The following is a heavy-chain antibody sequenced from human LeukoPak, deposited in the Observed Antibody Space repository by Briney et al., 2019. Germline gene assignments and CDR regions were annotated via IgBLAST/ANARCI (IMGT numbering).Heavy chain of an antibody. CDR2: ITISGHTK. CDR3: ARGDPHADL. V-gene: IGHV3-48*03. J-gene: IGHJ5*02. Sequence: HPGESLRLSCAASGFDLSTYEMNSVRQAPGKGLEWIADITISGHTKNYADSVKGRFTISRDNARTSLYLQMNSLRVEDTGVYYCARGDPHADLWGQGTLVTVSS. CDR1: GFDLSTYE.